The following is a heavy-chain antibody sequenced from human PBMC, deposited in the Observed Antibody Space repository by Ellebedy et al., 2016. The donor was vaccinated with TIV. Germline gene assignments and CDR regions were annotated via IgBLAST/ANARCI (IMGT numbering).Heavy chain of an antibody. V-gene: IGHV3-21*01. Sequence: GESLKISCAASGFTFRSYSMNWVRQAPGKGLEWVSSIRSGGLEIYYADSVKGRFTISRDNAKNSLYLQMNSLRAEDTAVYYCARDCPCGSNWFDPWGQGALVTVSS. D-gene: IGHD2-15*01. CDR1: GFTFRSYS. J-gene: IGHJ5*02. CDR3: ARDCPCGSNWFDP. CDR2: IRSGGLEI.